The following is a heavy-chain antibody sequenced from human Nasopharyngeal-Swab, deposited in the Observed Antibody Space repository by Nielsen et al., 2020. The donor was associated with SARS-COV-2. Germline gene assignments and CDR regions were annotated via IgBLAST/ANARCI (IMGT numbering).Heavy chain of an antibody. Sequence: SVKVSCKASGGTFSSYAIIWVRQAPGQGLEWMGGIIPIFGTANYAQKFQGRVTITADESTSTAYMELSSLRSEDTAVYYCARIMVRGVIISGYYCGMDVWGQGTTVTVSS. CDR2: IIPIFGTA. V-gene: IGHV1-69*13. D-gene: IGHD3-10*01. CDR3: ARIMVRGVIISGYYCGMDV. J-gene: IGHJ6*02. CDR1: GGTFSSYA.